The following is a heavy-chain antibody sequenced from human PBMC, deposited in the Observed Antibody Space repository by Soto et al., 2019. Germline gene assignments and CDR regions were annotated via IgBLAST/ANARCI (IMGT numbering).Heavy chain of an antibody. Sequence: SVKVSCKASGATFSSYAISWVRQAPGQGLEWMGGIIPIFGTANYAQKFQGRVTITADESTSTAYMELSSLRSEDTAVYYCARGGPNYYYDFWSGYYPNWFDPWGQGTLVTVSS. D-gene: IGHD3-3*01. CDR2: IIPIFGTA. V-gene: IGHV1-69*13. CDR3: ARGGPNYYYDFWSGYYPNWFDP. J-gene: IGHJ5*02. CDR1: GATFSSYA.